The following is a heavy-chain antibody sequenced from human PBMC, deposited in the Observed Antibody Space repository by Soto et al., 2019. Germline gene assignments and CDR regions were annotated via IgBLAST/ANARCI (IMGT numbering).Heavy chain of an antibody. CDR2: IIPILGIA. CDR1: GGTFSSYT. CDR3: ARGQSSTRGYNWFDP. Sequence: GASVKVSCKASGGTFSSYTISWVRQAPGQGLEWMGRIIPILGIANYAQKFQGRVTITADKSTSTAYMELSSLRSEDTAVYYCARGQSSTRGYNWFDPWGQGTLVTVSS. J-gene: IGHJ5*02. D-gene: IGHD2-2*01. V-gene: IGHV1-69*02.